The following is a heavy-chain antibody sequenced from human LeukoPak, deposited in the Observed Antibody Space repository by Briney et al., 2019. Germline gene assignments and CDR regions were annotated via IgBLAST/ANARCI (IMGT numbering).Heavy chain of an antibody. D-gene: IGHD3-22*01. Sequence: SETLSLTCTVSGGSISSYYWSWIRQPPGKGLEWIGYIYYSGSTNYNPSLKSRVTISVDTSKNQFSLKLSSVTAADTAVYYCANSTIASSGYFDYWGQGTLVTVSS. CDR2: IYYSGST. CDR1: GGSISSYY. CDR3: ANSTIASSGYFDY. J-gene: IGHJ4*02. V-gene: IGHV4-59*01.